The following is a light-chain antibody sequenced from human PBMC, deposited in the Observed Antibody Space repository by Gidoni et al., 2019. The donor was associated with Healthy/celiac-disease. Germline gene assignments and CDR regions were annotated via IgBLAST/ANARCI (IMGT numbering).Light chain of an antibody. CDR2: GNS. CDR1: SSNIGAGYD. CDR3: QSYDSSLSAVV. Sequence: QSVLTQPPSVSGAPGQRVTISCTGSSSNIGAGYDVPWNQQLPGTAPKLLIYGNSNRPSGVPDRLPGSKSGTSASLAITGLQAEDEADYYCQSYDSSLSAVVFGGGTKLTVL. J-gene: IGLJ2*01. V-gene: IGLV1-40*01.